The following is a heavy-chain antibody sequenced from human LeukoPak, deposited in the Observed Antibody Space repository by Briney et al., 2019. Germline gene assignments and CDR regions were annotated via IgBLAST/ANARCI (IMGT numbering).Heavy chain of an antibody. CDR2: IYYSGST. J-gene: IGHJ3*02. Sequence: KPSETLSLTCTVSGGSISSYYWSWIRQPPGRGLEWIGYIYYSGSTNYNPSLKSRVTISVDTSRNQFSLKLSSVTAADTAVYHCARGPRPTGDGAFDIWGQGTMVTVSS. CDR3: ARGPRPTGDGAFDI. CDR1: GGSISSYY. D-gene: IGHD4-17*01. V-gene: IGHV4-59*01.